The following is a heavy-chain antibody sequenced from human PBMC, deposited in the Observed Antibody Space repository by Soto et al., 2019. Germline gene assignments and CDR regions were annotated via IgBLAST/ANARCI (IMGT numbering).Heavy chain of an antibody. CDR2: ISYDGSNK. V-gene: IGHV3-30*18. CDR3: AKDRGCSGGSCYSYYYYYGMDV. Sequence: GSLRLSCAASGFTFSSYGMHWVRQAPGKGLEWVAVISYDGSNKYYADSVKGRFTISRDNSKNTLYLQMNSLRAEDTAVYYCAKDRGCSGGSCYSYYYYYGMDVWGQGTTVTAP. J-gene: IGHJ6*02. CDR1: GFTFSSYG. D-gene: IGHD2-15*01.